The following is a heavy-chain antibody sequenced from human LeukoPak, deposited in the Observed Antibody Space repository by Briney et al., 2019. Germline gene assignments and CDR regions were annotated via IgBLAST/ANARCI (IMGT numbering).Heavy chain of an antibody. D-gene: IGHD3-10*01. CDR1: GFTFSSYS. J-gene: IGHJ1*01. V-gene: IGHV3-21*01. CDR2: ISTDSTYI. Sequence: PGGSLRLSCAASGFTFSSYSMNWVRQAPGKGLEWVSSISTDSTYIYYADSVKGRFTISRDNNAENSLYLQMNSLRAEDTAVYYCARDRGAVLPYFQHWGQGTLVTVSS. CDR3: ARDRGAVLPYFQH.